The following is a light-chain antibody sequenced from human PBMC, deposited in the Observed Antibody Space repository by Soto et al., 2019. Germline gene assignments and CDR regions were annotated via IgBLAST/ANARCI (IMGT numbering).Light chain of an antibody. J-gene: IGKJ1*01. CDR1: ESINTW. V-gene: IGKV1-5*01. Sequence: DIQMTQSPSTLSASVGDRVTITCRASESINTWLAWYQQKPGKAPKVLISDASSLASGVPSRFSGSGSGTDFALIINSLQPDDFATYYCQHHRTFGQGTKVDVK. CDR3: QHHRT. CDR2: DAS.